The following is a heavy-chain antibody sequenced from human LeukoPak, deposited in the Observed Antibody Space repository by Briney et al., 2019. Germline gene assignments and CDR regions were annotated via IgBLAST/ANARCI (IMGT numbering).Heavy chain of an antibody. D-gene: IGHD3-10*01. Sequence: ASVKVSCKASGYTFTNFGVSWVRQAPGQGLEWMGWINTNTGNPTYAQGFTGRFVFSLDTSVSTAYLQISSLKAEDTAVYYCARETVTMVRGVIITTIDYWGQGTLVTVSS. CDR1: GYTFTNFG. CDR2: INTNTGNP. V-gene: IGHV7-4-1*02. J-gene: IGHJ4*02. CDR3: ARETVTMVRGVIITTIDY.